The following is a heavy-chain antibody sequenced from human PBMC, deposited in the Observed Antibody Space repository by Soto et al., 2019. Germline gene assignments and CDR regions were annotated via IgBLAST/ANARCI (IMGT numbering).Heavy chain of an antibody. D-gene: IGHD5-18*01. Sequence: ASVKVSCKASGYTFTSYDINWVRQATGQGLEWMGWMNPNSGNTGYAQKFQGRVTMTRNTSISTAYMELSSLRSEDTAVYYCARVMDTAMASDYWGQGTLVTVSS. CDR2: MNPNSGNT. V-gene: IGHV1-8*01. CDR3: ARVMDTAMASDY. CDR1: GYTFTSYD. J-gene: IGHJ4*02.